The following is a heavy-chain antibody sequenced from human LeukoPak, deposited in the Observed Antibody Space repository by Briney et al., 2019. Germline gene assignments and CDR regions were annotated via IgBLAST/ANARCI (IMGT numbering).Heavy chain of an antibody. J-gene: IGHJ4*02. D-gene: IGHD5-12*01. V-gene: IGHV1-2*02. Sequence: ASVKVSCKASGYTFNVYYIHWVRQAPGQGLEWMAWINPNSGGTDYADRFQGRVTVTRDTTIRTGYMELPRLRSDDTAVYYCTRGARGGGYEAFDFWGQGTLVTVSS. CDR1: GYTFNVYY. CDR2: INPNSGGT. CDR3: TRGARGGGYEAFDF.